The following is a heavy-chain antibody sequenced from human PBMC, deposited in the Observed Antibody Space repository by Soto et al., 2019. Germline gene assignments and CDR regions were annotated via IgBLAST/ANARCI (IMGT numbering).Heavy chain of an antibody. D-gene: IGHD2-15*01. CDR2: VFHTGST. J-gene: IGHJ5*02. Sequence: PSETLSLTCSVSGDSIRSYYWTWIRQPPGKGLQWIGYVFHTGSTNYNPSLKSRVTISVDTSKNQFSLKLSSVTAADTAVYYCACSGGRQGWFDPWGQGTLVTV. V-gene: IGHV4-59*01. CDR1: GDSIRSYY. CDR3: ACSGGRQGWFDP.